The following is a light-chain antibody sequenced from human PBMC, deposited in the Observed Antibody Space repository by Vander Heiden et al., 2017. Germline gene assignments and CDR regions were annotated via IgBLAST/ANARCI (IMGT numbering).Light chain of an antibody. CDR1: QSLSSN. Sequence: EIVMTPSPATLSVSPGERATLSCRASQSLSSNLAWYQQRPGQAPRLLIYGAATRATGIPARCSGSGSGTEFTLTISSLQSEDSAVYYCQQYNDWRWTLGLGTKVEIK. CDR3: QQYNDWRWT. J-gene: IGKJ1*01. CDR2: GAA. V-gene: IGKV3-15*01.